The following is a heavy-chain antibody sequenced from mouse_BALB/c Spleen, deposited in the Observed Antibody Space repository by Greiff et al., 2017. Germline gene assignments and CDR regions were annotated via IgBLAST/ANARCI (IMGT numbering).Heavy chain of an antibody. CDR3: ASGLYPLFAY. D-gene: IGHD5-1*01. CDR1: GFTIKDYY. V-gene: IGHV14-1*02. Sequence: EVKLVESGAELVRPGALVKLSCKASGFTIKDYYMHWVKQRPEQGLEWIGWIDPENGNTIYDPKFQGKASITADTSSNTAYLQLSSLTSEDTAVYYCASGLYPLFAYWGQGTLGTVSA. J-gene: IGHJ3*01. CDR2: IDPENGNT.